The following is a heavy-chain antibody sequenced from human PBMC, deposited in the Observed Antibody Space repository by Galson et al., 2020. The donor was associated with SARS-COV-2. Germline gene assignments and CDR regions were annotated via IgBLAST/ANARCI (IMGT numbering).Heavy chain of an antibody. CDR2: IKQDGCES. CDR1: GFTLSDYW. CDR3: ASFSYYP. J-gene: IGHJ5*02. D-gene: IGHD3-3*01. V-gene: IGHV3-7*03. Sequence: GGSLRLSCAVSGFTLSDYWMSWVRQASGKGLEWVANIKQDGCESYYADSVKGRFTISRDITENSLYLQMNSLRAEDTAVYYRASFSYYPWGQGTLVTVSS.